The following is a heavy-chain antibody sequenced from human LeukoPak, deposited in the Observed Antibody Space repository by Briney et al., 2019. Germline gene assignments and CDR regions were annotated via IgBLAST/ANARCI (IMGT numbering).Heavy chain of an antibody. CDR2: IFYSGST. CDR1: GGSISSSSYC. Sequence: PSETLSLTCTASGGSISSSSYCWGWIRQPPGKGLEWTGRIFYSGSTYYNTSLKSGSTISVATSKTQCTLKLSSVTAAATPGYCGARNSSSYNYIWFDPWGQGTLVTDSS. J-gene: IGHJ5*02. CDR3: ARNSSSYNYIWFDP. V-gene: IGHV4-39*06. D-gene: IGHD6-13*01.